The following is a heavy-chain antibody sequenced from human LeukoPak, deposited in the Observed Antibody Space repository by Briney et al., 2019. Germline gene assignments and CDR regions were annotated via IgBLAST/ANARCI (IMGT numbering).Heavy chain of an antibody. Sequence: PSQTLSLTCTVSGGSISSGGYYWSWIRQHPGKGLEWIGYIYYSGSTYYNLSLKSRVTISVDTSKNQFSMNLSSVTAADTAVYYCARGGRYCTGGSCLEIDYWGQGTLVTVSS. J-gene: IGHJ4*02. CDR1: GGSISSGGYY. CDR3: ARGGRYCTGGSCLEIDY. D-gene: IGHD2-15*01. V-gene: IGHV4-31*03. CDR2: IYYSGST.